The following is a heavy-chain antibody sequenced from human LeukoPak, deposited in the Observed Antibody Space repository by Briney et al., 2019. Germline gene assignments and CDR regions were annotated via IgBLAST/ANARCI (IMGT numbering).Heavy chain of an antibody. Sequence: ASVTVSCKASGYTFTGYYMHWVRQAPGQGLEWMGWINPNSGGTNYAQKFQGWVTMTRDTSISTAYMELSRLRSDDTAVYYCASSSSWDSAWFDPWGQGTLVTVSS. CDR3: ASSSSWDSAWFDP. D-gene: IGHD6-13*01. J-gene: IGHJ5*02. CDR2: INPNSGGT. CDR1: GYTFTGYY. V-gene: IGHV1-2*04.